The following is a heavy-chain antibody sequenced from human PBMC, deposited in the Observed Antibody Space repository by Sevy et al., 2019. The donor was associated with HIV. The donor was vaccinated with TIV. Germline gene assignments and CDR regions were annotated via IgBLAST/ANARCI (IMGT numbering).Heavy chain of an antibody. CDR1: GFTFNKYS. V-gene: IGHV3-23*01. J-gene: IGHJ4*02. D-gene: IGHD2-8*01. CDR3: AREGCTKPHDY. Sequence: GGSLRLSCAASGFTFNKYSMGWVRQPLGKGLEWVSTLSFGCGEINYADSVKGRFTISRDDSKSSVYLQMNNLGPEDTAVYYCAREGCTKPHDYWGQGTLVTVSS. CDR2: LSFGCGEI.